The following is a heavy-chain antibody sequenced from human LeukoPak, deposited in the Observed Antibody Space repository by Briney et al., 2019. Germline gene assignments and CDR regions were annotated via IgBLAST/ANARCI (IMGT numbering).Heavy chain of an antibody. J-gene: IGHJ6*03. Sequence: GASVKVSCKASGYTFTSYGISWVRQAPGQGLEWMGWISAYNGNTNCAQKLQGRVTMTTDTSTSTAYMELSSLRSEDTAVYYCARDRDDYGDYGTAYYYYMDVWGKGTTVTVSS. D-gene: IGHD4-17*01. CDR3: ARDRDDYGDYGTAYYYYMDV. CDR1: GYTFTSYG. V-gene: IGHV1-18*01. CDR2: ISAYNGNT.